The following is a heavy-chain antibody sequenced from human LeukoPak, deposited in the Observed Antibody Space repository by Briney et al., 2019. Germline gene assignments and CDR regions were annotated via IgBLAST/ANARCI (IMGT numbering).Heavy chain of an antibody. CDR3: ASLGWDSSGYYGNDAFDI. CDR2: IIPIFGTA. J-gene: IGHJ3*02. CDR1: GGTFSSYA. Sequence: SVKVSCKASGGTFSSYAISWVRQAPGQGLEWMGGIIPIFGTANYAQKFQGRVTITADESTSTAYMELSSLRSEDTAVYYCASLGWDSSGYYGNDAFDIWGQGTMVTVSS. D-gene: IGHD3-22*01. V-gene: IGHV1-69*13.